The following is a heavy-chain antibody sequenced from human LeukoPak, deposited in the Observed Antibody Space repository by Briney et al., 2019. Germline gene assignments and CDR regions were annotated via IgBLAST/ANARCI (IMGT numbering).Heavy chain of an antibody. D-gene: IGHD3-10*01. CDR2: IIPILGIA. CDR3: AREDYYGSGFDP. V-gene: IGHV1-69*04. CDR1: GGTYSSYT. J-gene: IGHJ5*02. Sequence: SVKVSCKASGGTYSSYTISWVRQAPGQGREGMGRIIPILGIANYAQKFQGRVTITADKSTSTAYMELSSLRSEDTAVYYCAREDYYGSGFDPWGQGTLVTVSS.